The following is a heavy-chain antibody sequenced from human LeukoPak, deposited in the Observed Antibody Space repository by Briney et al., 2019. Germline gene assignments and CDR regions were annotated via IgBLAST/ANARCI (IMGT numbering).Heavy chain of an antibody. CDR2: ISSSSSYI. CDR3: ARENWNYAFDY. J-gene: IGHJ4*02. D-gene: IGHD1-7*01. Sequence: GGSLRLSCAASGFTFSSYSMNWARQAPGKGLEWVSSISSSSSYIYYADSVKGRFTISRDNAKNSLYLQMNSLRAEDTAVYYCARENWNYAFDYWGQGTLVTVSS. CDR1: GFTFSSYS. V-gene: IGHV3-21*01.